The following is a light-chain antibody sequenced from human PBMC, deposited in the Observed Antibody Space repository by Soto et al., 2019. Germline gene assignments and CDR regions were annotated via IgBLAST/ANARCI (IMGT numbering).Light chain of an antibody. CDR1: SSNIGNNY. J-gene: IGLJ3*02. Sequence: QSVLTQPPSVSAAPGQKVTISCSGSSSNIGNNYVSWYQQIPGTAPKLLIYENNKRPSGIPDLFSGSKSGTSATLGITVLQTGDEAEYYCEAWVSSLSPGVFGGGTKLTVL. V-gene: IGLV1-51*02. CDR2: ENN. CDR3: EAWVSSLSPGV.